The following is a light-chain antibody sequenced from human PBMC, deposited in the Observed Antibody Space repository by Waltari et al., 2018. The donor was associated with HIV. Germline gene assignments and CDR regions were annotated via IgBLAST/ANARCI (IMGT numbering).Light chain of an antibody. CDR1: SSDVGGYNY. J-gene: IGLJ2*01. Sequence: QSALTQPASGSGSPGQSITISRTGTSSDVGGYNYVPWYQQHPGKAPKLMIDEVSNRPSGVSNRFSGSKSGNTASLTISGLQAEDEADYYCSSYTSSSTVVFGGGTKLTVL. CDR3: SSYTSSSTVV. CDR2: EVS. V-gene: IGLV2-14*01.